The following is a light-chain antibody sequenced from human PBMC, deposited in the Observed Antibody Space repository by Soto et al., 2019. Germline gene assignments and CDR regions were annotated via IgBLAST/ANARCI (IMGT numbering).Light chain of an antibody. CDR1: QSVSSNF. Sequence: EIVLTQSPGTLSLSPGERATLSCRASQSVSSNFLAWYQQKPGQAPRLLIYAASSRATGIPGRFSGSGSGTGFTLTSSRLEPEDFAVYYCQQYGSSPLTFGQGTRLEIK. J-gene: IGKJ5*01. V-gene: IGKV3-20*01. CDR3: QQYGSSPLT. CDR2: AAS.